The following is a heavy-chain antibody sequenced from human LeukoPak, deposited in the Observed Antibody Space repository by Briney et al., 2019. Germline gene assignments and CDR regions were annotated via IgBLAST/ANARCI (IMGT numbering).Heavy chain of an antibody. Sequence: GGSLRLSCAASGFTFRNYVMSWVRQTPGKRLEWVSAITGDGGGTNHADSVKGRFTISRDNSKNTLYLQMNSLRVEDMAVYYCAKVKERWRDSSGYNDFWGQGTPVTVSS. J-gene: IGHJ4*02. CDR2: ITGDGGGT. CDR3: AKVKERWRDSSGYNDF. D-gene: IGHD3-22*01. V-gene: IGHV3-23*01. CDR1: GFTFRNYV.